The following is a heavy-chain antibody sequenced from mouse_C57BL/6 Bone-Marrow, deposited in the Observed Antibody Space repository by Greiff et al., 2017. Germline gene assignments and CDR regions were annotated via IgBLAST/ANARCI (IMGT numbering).Heavy chain of an antibody. CDR2: ISNGGGST. Sequence: EVMLVESGGGLVQPGGSLKLSCAASGFTFSDYYMYWVRQTPEKRLEWVAYISNGGGSTYYPDTVKGRFTISRDNAKNTLYLQMSRLKSEDTAMYYCARGGGYWFAYWGQGTLVTVSA. CDR1: GFTFSDYY. D-gene: IGHD1-1*02. J-gene: IGHJ3*01. CDR3: ARGGGYWFAY. V-gene: IGHV5-12*01.